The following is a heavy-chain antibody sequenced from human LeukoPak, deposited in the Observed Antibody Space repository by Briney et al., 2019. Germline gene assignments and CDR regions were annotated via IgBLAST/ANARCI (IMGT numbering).Heavy chain of an antibody. D-gene: IGHD5-12*01. CDR1: GFSFNRHR. V-gene: IGHV3-21*01. J-gene: IGHJ4*02. CDR2: ISSGTSYI. Sequence: GRSLRLSCAASGFSFNRHRMNWVRQAPGKGLEWVASISSGTSYIYYAESVKGRFTISRDTAKNSLYLQMSSLRAEDTAVYYCAKDSGYDYFDNWGQGTLVTVSS. CDR3: AKDSGYDYFDN.